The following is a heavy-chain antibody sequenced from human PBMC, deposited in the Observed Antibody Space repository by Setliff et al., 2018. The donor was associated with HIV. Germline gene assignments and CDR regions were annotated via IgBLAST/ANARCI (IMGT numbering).Heavy chain of an antibody. CDR3: AKEQEIGSYLDP. CDR1: GGAFISHT. Sequence: SVKVSCKASGGAFISHTFTWVRQAPGQGLEWMGRIIPILGISNYAQNFQGRLTISADKSTRTAYLELSSLRSDDSAVYFCAKEQEIGSYLDPWGQGTLVTVPQ. J-gene: IGHJ5*02. CDR2: IIPILGIS. D-gene: IGHD2-2*02. V-gene: IGHV1-69*04.